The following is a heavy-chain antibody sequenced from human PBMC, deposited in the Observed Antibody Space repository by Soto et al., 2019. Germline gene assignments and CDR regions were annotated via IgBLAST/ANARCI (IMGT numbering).Heavy chain of an antibody. CDR2: IYYSGST. J-gene: IGHJ4*02. CDR1: GGSISSGDYY. Sequence: SETLSLTCTVSGGSISSGDYYWSWIRQPPGKGLEWIGYIYYSGSTYYNPSLKSRVTISVDTSKNQFSLKLSSVTVADTAVYYCAREHGSGSYYSAPGYWGQGTLVTVSS. V-gene: IGHV4-30-4*01. CDR3: AREHGSGSYYSAPGY. D-gene: IGHD3-10*01.